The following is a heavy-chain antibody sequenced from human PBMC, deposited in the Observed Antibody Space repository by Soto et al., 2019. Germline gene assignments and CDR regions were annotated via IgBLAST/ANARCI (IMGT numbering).Heavy chain of an antibody. Sequence: EVQLVESGGGLIQPGGSLRVSCAASGFTFTSYWMHWVRQAPGKGLVWVSRIDTDGSTTSYADAVKGRFTISRDNAKNTLYLQMSSLRAEDTAVYFCARPIAVAGPGGFSWGQGILVTVSS. CDR1: GFTFTSYW. D-gene: IGHD6-19*01. V-gene: IGHV3-74*01. CDR3: ARPIAVAGPGGFS. CDR2: IDTDGSTT. J-gene: IGHJ5*02.